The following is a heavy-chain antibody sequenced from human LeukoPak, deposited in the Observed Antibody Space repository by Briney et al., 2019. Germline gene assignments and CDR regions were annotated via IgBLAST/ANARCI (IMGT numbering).Heavy chain of an antibody. J-gene: IGHJ2*01. Sequence: SQTLSLTCTVSSGSIASGGYYWSWIRQRPGKGLEFIGYIYFGGSVYYSPSLKGRVAISVDASQNQFSLRLTAATAADTAVYYCARDRTSKNVYDTSGFYASGFFDLWGRGSLVTVSS. CDR1: SGSIASGGYY. CDR3: ARDRTSKNVYDTSGFYASGFFDL. V-gene: IGHV4-31*03. CDR2: IYFGGSV. D-gene: IGHD3-22*01.